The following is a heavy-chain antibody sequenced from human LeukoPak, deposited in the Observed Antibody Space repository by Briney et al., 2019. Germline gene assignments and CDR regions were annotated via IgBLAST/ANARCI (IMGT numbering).Heavy chain of an antibody. CDR2: ISGSGGST. V-gene: IGHV3-23*01. Sequence: GGSLRLSSAASGFTFSSYAMSWVPQAPGKGLEWVSAISGSGGSTYYADSVKGRFTISRDNATNSLYLQMNSLRAEATAVYYCLINPEGGDGFHVWGEGTLVTVSS. CDR3: LINPEGGDGFHV. D-gene: IGHD5-24*01. CDR1: GFTFSSYA. J-gene: IGHJ3*01.